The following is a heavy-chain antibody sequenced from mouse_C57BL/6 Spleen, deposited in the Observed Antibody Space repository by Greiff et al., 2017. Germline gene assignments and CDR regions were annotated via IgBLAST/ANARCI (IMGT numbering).Heavy chain of an antibody. Sequence: ESGPGLVKPSQSLSLTCSVTGYSITSGYYWNWIRQFPGNKLEWMGYISYDGSNNYNPSLKNRISITRDTSKNQFFLKLNSVTTEDTATYYCAREAAQGWFAYWGQGTLVTVSA. D-gene: IGHD3-2*02. CDR2: ISYDGSN. CDR1: GYSITSGYY. J-gene: IGHJ3*01. CDR3: AREAAQGWFAY. V-gene: IGHV3-6*01.